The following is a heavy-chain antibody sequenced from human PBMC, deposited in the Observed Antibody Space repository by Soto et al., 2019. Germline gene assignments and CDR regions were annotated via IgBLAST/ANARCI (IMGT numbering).Heavy chain of an antibody. Sequence: PGGSLRLSCAASRFTFSSYAMSWVRQAPGKGLEWVSAISGSGGSTYYADSVKGRFTISRDNSKNTLYLQMNSLRAEDTAVYYCAKDHSSSWLASFDYWGQGTLVTVSS. CDR1: RFTFSSYA. CDR3: AKDHSSSWLASFDY. J-gene: IGHJ4*02. CDR2: ISGSGGST. V-gene: IGHV3-23*01. D-gene: IGHD6-13*01.